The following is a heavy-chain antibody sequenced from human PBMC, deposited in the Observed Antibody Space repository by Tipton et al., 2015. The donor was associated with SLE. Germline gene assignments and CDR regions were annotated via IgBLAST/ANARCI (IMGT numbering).Heavy chain of an antibody. CDR1: GGSISSYY. D-gene: IGHD3-22*01. CDR3: ARSLGTYYYDSTVAF. Sequence: LRLSCTVSGGSISSYYWSWIRQSPGKGLEWIGYIFYSGSTNYNPSLKSRVTTSVDTSKNQFSLKLSSVTAADTAVYYCARSLGTYYYDSTVAFWGQGTLVTVSS. CDR2: IFYSGST. V-gene: IGHV4-59*01. J-gene: IGHJ4*02.